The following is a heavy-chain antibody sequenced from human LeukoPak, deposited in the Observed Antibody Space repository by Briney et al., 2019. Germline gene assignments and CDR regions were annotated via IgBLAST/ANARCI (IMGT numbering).Heavy chain of an antibody. J-gene: IGHJ5*02. CDR1: GLPFSSYW. CDR2: ISSSGSTI. V-gene: IGHV3-48*03. Sequence: GGSLRLSCAASGLPFSSYWMAWVRQAPGKGLEWVSHISSSGSTIKYADSVKGRFTISRANAKKSLNLQMNSLRAEDTAVYYCARLGVIPGFVGTEFDRWGQGTLVTVSS. D-gene: IGHD2-2*01. CDR3: ARLGVIPGFVGTEFDR.